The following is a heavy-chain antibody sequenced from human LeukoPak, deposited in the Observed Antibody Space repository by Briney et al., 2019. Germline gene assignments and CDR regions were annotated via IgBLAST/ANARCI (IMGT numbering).Heavy chain of an antibody. D-gene: IGHD3-10*01. J-gene: IGHJ4*02. CDR3: AKAGLYYYGSGSCLDY. CDR2: ISGSGGST. V-gene: IGHV3-23*01. Sequence: PGGSLRLSCAASGFTFSSYAMSWVRQAPGKGLEWVSAISGSGGSTYYADSVKGRFTISRDNSKNTLYLQMNSLRAEDTAVYYCAKAGLYYYGSGSCLDYWGQGTLVTVSS. CDR1: GFTFSSYA.